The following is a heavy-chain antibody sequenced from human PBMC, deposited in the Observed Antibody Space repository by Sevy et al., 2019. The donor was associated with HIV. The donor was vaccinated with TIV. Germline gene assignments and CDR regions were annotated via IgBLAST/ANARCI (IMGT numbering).Heavy chain of an antibody. J-gene: IGHJ4*02. V-gene: IGHV1-69*13. CDR1: GGTFSSYA. Sequence: ASVKVSCKASGGTFSSYAISWVRQAPGQGLEWMGGIIPIFGTANYAQKFQGRVTITEDESTSTAYMELSSLRSEDTAVYYCARGREGGGDSSGFDYWGQGTLVTVSS. D-gene: IGHD3-22*01. CDR2: IIPIFGTA. CDR3: ARGREGGGDSSGFDY.